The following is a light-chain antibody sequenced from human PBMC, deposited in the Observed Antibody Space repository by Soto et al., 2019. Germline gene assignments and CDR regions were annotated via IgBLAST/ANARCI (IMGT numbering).Light chain of an antibody. V-gene: IGKV3-11*01. Sequence: EIVLTQSPATLSLSPWETATLSCRASQSVSSYLAWYQQKPGQAPRLLIYDASNRATGIPARFSGSGSGTDFTLTISSLEPEDFAVYYCQQRSNFGQGTRLEI. CDR1: QSVSSY. CDR3: QQRSN. J-gene: IGKJ5*01. CDR2: DAS.